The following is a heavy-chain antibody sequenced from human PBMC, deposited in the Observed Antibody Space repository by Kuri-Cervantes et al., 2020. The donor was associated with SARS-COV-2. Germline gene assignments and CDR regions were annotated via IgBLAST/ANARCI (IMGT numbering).Heavy chain of an antibody. J-gene: IGHJ1*01. CDR3: ARASSGYCSSTSCHFQH. V-gene: IGHV1-46*03. CDR1: RDTFTTFG. D-gene: IGHD2-2*01. Sequence: ASVKVSCKTSRDTFTTFGFSWVRQAPGQGLEWMGIINPSGGSTSYAQKFQGRVTMTRDTSTSTVYMELSSLRSEDTAVYYCARASSGYCSSTSCHFQHWGQGTLVTVSS. CDR2: INPSGGST.